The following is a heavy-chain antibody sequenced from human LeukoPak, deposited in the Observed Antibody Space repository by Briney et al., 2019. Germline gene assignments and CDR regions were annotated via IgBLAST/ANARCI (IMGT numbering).Heavy chain of an antibody. CDR1: GGSISSYS. Sequence: PSETLSLTCTVSGGSISSYSWSWIRPPARKGLEWIWRIYTSGGTKYTTSPTRRVTTSVATSTHKLSLKLSSVTAEHTPLYYCARGILLGYCSGGSCYSEVWGQGTLVTVSS. CDR3: ARGILLGYCSGGSCYSEV. CDR2: IYTSGGT. J-gene: IGHJ4*02. D-gene: IGHD2-15*01. V-gene: IGHV4-4*07.